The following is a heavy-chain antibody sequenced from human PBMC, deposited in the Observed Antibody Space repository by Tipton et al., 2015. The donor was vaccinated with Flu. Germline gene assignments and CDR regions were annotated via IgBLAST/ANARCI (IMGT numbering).Heavy chain of an antibody. V-gene: IGHV3-30*02. CDR1: GFTFSSYD. Sequence: SGFTFSSYDMHWVRQAPGKGLEWLAFIRYDESDKYYADSVKGRFTISRDNSKNALYLLINSLRAEDTAVYYCVKDGWDTSTSGWYPFDYWGQGTLVTVSS. D-gene: IGHD6-19*01. J-gene: IGHJ4*02. CDR3: VKDGWDTSTSGWYPFDY. CDR2: IRYDESDK.